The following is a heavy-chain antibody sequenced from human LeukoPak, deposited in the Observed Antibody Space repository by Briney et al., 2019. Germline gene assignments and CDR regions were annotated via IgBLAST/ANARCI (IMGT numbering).Heavy chain of an antibody. Sequence: ASVKVSCKASGYTFTSYGISWVRQAPGQGLEWMGWISAYNGNTNYAQKVQGRVTMTTDTSTSTAYMELRSLRSDDTAVYYCARVWNYVWGSYRSQCYFDYWGQGTLVTVSS. CDR1: GYTFTSYG. CDR2: ISAYNGNT. V-gene: IGHV1-18*01. CDR3: ARVWNYVWGSYRSQCYFDY. D-gene: IGHD3-16*02. J-gene: IGHJ4*02.